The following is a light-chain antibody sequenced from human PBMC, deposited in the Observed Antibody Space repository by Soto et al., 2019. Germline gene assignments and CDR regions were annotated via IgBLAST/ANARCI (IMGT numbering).Light chain of an antibody. V-gene: IGLV6-57*04. CDR2: EDN. Sequence: KFMLTQPHSVSESPGKTVTISCTRSSGSIASNYVQWYQQRPGSAPTPVIYEDNERPSGVPDRFSGSIDSSSNSASLTISGLKTDDEADYYCQSYHSGNVVFGGGTKLTVL. CDR3: QSYHSGNVV. CDR1: SGSIASNY. J-gene: IGLJ2*01.